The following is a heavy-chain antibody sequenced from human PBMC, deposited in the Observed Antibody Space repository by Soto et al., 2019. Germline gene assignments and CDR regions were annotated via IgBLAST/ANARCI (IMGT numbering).Heavy chain of an antibody. J-gene: IGHJ6*02. CDR1: GYTFTSYG. CDR3: AREGYDIVVVPAASGEDYYYYGMDV. V-gene: IGHV1-18*04. Sequence: ASVKVSCKASGYTFTSYGISWVRQAPGQGLEWMGWISAYNGNTNYAQKLQGRVTMTTDTSTSTAYMELRSLRSDDTAVYYCAREGYDIVVVPAASGEDYYYYGMDVWGQGTTVTVSS. D-gene: IGHD2-2*01. CDR2: ISAYNGNT.